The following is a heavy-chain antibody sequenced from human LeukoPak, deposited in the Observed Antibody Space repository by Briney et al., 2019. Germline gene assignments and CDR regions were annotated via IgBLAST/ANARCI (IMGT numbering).Heavy chain of an antibody. D-gene: IGHD6-19*01. CDR2: FFSYTGKA. Sequence: GGSLRLSCAASGFSFSTYAMAWVRRAPGQGLESVTTFFSYTGKADHAASVKARFTISIDYSKNVLYLQMNSLGVADTAVYYCAKRGAGSGGLHHWGQGTLVPVSS. CDR3: AKRGAGSGGLHH. J-gene: IGHJ5*02. V-gene: IGHV3-23*05. CDR1: GFSFSTYA.